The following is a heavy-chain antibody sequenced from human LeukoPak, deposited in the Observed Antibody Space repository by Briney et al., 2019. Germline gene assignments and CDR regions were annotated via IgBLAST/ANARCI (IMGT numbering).Heavy chain of an antibody. D-gene: IGHD1/OR15-1a*01. J-gene: IGHJ4*02. Sequence: GGSLRLSCAASGFSVSDNYMSWVRQAPGKGLECVSVIHSGGTTSYADSVKGRFTISRDNSKNTLYLQMNSLRADDTAVYYCARDLTGTGDYWGQGTLVTVSS. V-gene: IGHV3-66*01. CDR3: ARDLTGTGDY. CDR2: IHSGGTT. CDR1: GFSVSDNY.